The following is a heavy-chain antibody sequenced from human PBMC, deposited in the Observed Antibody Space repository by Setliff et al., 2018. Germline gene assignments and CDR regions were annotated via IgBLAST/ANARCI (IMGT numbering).Heavy chain of an antibody. CDR2: ISHSGST. J-gene: IGHJ4*02. V-gene: IGHV4-38-2*02. CDR1: GYSISSGHY. D-gene: IGHD4-17*01. Sequence: KTSETLSLTCTVSGYSISSGHYWGWIRQPPGKGLGWIGSISHSGSTYYNPSLRSRVTISLDTSKNQFSPKLTSVTAADTAVYYCAGGRRYDYGWDFDYWGQGTLVTVSS. CDR3: AGGRRYDYGWDFDY.